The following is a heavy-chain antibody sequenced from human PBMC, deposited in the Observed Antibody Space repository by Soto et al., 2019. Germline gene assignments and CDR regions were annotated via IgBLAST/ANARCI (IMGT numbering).Heavy chain of an antibody. CDR1: GGTISSGDYY. V-gene: IGHV4-30-4*01. CDR2: IYYSGST. J-gene: IGHJ4*02. Sequence: SETLSLTCTVSGGTISSGDYYWSWIRQPPGKGLEWIGYIYYSGSTYYNPSLKSRVTISVDTSKNQFSLNLSSVTAADTAMYYCARVGGFGATTIDYWGQGTLVTVSS. CDR3: ARVGGFGATTIDY. D-gene: IGHD3-10*01.